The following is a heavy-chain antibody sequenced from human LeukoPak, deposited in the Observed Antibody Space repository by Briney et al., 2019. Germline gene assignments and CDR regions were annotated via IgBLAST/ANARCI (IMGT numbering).Heavy chain of an antibody. CDR3: ARDLGTMVRGVITFWFDP. CDR1: GGSISSYY. D-gene: IGHD3-10*01. Sequence: SETLSLTCTVSGGSISSYYWSWIRQPAGKGLEWIGRIYTSGSTNYNPSLKSRVTMSVDTSKNQFSLKLSSVTAADTAVYYCARDLGTMVRGVITFWFDPWGQGTLVTVSS. J-gene: IGHJ5*02. V-gene: IGHV4-4*07. CDR2: IYTSGST.